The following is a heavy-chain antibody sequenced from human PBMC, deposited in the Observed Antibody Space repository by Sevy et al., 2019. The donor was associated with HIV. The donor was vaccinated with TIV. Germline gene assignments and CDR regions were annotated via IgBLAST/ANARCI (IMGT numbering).Heavy chain of an antibody. D-gene: IGHD1-26*01. J-gene: IGHJ4*02. Sequence: SETLSLTCTVSGGSVTSADNSWGWFRQPPGKGLEWIGCIYNSEQTYYNPSLKSRVTISVDASQNLFSLKLTSGTAADTAVYDRAQWLAATALFHSWGQGTLVTVSS. V-gene: IGHV4-39*02. CDR2: IYNSEQT. CDR1: GGSVTSADNS. CDR3: AQWLAATALFHS.